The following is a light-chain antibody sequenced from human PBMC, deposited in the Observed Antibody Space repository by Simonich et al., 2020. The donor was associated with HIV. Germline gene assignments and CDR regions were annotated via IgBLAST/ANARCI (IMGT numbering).Light chain of an antibody. J-gene: IGKJ1*01. CDR2: GAS. CDR1: QSVSSN. V-gene: IGKV3-15*01. CDR3: QQYNDWPRT. Sequence: EIVMTQSPVTLSVSPGERATLSCRASQSVSSNLVWYQQKAGQAPRLLIHGASTRATGIPGRFSGSGSGTEFTLTISSMQSEDFAVYYCQQYNDWPRTFGQGTKVEI.